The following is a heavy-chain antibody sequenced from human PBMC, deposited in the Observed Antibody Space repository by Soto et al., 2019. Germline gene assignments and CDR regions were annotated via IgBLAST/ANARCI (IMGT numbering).Heavy chain of an antibody. CDR2: INSDGSIT. CDR3: ARGSSSWYVSLDY. Sequence: VGSLILSCAASGFTFSSNWMHWVRQAPGKGLVWVSRINSDGSITSYADSVKGQFTISRDNAKNTLYLQMNSLRDDDTAVYYCARGSSSWYVSLDYWGQGILVSVSS. D-gene: IGHD6-13*01. CDR1: GFTFSSNW. J-gene: IGHJ4*02. V-gene: IGHV3-74*01.